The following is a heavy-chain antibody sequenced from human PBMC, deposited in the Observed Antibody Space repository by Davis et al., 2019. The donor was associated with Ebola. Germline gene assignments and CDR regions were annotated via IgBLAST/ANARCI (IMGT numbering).Heavy chain of an antibody. CDR2: IYYSGTT. CDR3: ARLVAYYYDSSGYSSKYYFDY. D-gene: IGHD3-22*01. CDR1: GGSISSSSYY. J-gene: IGHJ4*02. Sequence: MPSETLSLTCTVSGGSISSSSYYWGWIRQPPGKGLEWIGSIYYSGTTYYNPSLKSRVTISVDTSKNQFSLKLSSVTAADTAVYYCARLVAYYYDSSGYSSKYYFDYWGQGTLVTVSS. V-gene: IGHV4-39*01.